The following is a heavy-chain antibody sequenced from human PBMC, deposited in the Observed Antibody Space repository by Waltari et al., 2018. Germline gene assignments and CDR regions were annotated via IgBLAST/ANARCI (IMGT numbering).Heavy chain of an antibody. J-gene: IGHJ5*02. Sequence: EVQLLESGGGLVQPGGSLRLSCAASGFAFSTYSMNWVRRGPGKGLEWVSYITSSSSTTHYADSVKGRFTISRDNAQNSLYLQMSSLRAEDMAVYYCARDPYDSSGYYYPSWFDPWGQGTLVIVSS. D-gene: IGHD3-22*01. CDR3: ARDPYDSSGYYYPSWFDP. CDR2: ITSSSSTT. CDR1: GFAFSTYS. V-gene: IGHV3-48*04.